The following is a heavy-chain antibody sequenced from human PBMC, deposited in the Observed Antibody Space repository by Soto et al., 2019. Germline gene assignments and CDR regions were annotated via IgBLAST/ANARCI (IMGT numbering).Heavy chain of an antibody. V-gene: IGHV3-48*03. J-gene: IGHJ6*02. CDR3: ARDRYLYGMDV. CDR1: GFTFSSYD. D-gene: IGHD3-16*02. CDR2: ISSSGRAI. Sequence: ALRLSCADSGFTFSSYDMNWVRQAPGKGLEWVSYISSSGRAIYYADSVKGRFTISRDNDKNSLYLQMNSLRAEDTAVYYCARDRYLYGMDVWGQGTTVTVSS.